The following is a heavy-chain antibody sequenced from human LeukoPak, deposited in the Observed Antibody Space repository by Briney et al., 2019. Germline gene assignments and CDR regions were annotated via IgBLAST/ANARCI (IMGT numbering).Heavy chain of an antibody. V-gene: IGHV3-30*18. J-gene: IGHJ6*03. CDR2: ISYDGSNK. CDR1: GFTFGSYG. D-gene: IGHD4-17*01. Sequence: PGGSLRLSCAASGFTFGSYGMHWVRQAPGKGLEWVAVISYDGSNKYYADSVKGRFTISRDNSKNTLYLQMNNLRAEDTAVYYCAKPLRTNYYYYYYMDVWGKGTTVTVSS. CDR3: AKPLRTNYYYYYYMDV.